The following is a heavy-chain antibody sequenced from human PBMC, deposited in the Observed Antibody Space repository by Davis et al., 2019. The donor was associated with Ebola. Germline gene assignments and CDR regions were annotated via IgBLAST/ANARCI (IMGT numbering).Heavy chain of an antibody. V-gene: IGHV3-49*04. CDR3: MSRGLISATDEAFDV. Sequence: GESLKISCTASGFTIGDYAMSWVRQAPGKGLEWVGFIRSKGYGGKTQYAASVKGRFTISRDDSKNTLYLQMNSLKTEDTAMYYCMSRGLISATDEAFDVWGQGTVVTVSS. D-gene: IGHD1-7*01. J-gene: IGHJ3*01. CDR2: IRSKGYGGKT. CDR1: GFTIGDYA.